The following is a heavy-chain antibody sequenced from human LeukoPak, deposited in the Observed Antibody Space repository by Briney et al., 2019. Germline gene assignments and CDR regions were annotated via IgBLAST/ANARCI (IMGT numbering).Heavy chain of an antibody. J-gene: IGHJ4*02. V-gene: IGHV3-11*04. CDR3: AREGRYSSSWYNDY. CDR1: GFTFSDYY. CDR2: ISSSGSTI. D-gene: IGHD6-13*01. Sequence: GGSLRLSCAASGFTFSDYYMSWIRQAPGKGLEWVSHISSSGSTIYYADSVKGRFTISRDNAKNSLYLQMNSLRAEDTAVYYCAREGRYSSSWYNDYWGQGTLVTVSS.